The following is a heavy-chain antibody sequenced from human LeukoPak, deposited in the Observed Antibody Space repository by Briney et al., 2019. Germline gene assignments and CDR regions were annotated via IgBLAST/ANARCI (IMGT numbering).Heavy chain of an antibody. D-gene: IGHD1-1*01. CDR2: IKTDGSTT. J-gene: IGHJ6*02. CDR3: ARGASNWNFDYYGMDV. V-gene: IGHV3-74*01. CDR1: GFTFSNYW. Sequence: GGSLRLSCAASGFTFSNYWMHWVRQAPGKGLVWVSLIKTDGSTTTYADSVKGRFTISRDNAKNSLYLQMNSLRAEDTAVYYCARGASNWNFDYYGMDVWGQGTTVTVSS.